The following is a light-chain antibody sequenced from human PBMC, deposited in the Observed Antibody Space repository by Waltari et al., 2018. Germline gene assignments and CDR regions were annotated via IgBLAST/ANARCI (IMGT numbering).Light chain of an antibody. Sequence: ELVMTQSPATLSVSPGERATLSCRASQSVSSDLAWFQQKPGQAPRLLISRVSLRASGIPARFSGTGSGTEFTLTINSLQSEDFAVYYCQQYNKWPRTFGQGTKVEIK. CDR2: RVS. CDR3: QQYNKWPRT. J-gene: IGKJ1*01. CDR1: QSVSSD. V-gene: IGKV3-15*01.